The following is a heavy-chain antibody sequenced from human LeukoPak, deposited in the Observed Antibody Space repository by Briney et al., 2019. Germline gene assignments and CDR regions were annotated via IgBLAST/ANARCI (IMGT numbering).Heavy chain of an antibody. CDR3: TRDRGWQQFDS. V-gene: IGHV3-74*01. CDR2: ISSDGANA. Sequence: GGSLRLSCAPLGSTLTTFWMHWVGQVQGRGWGWVSRISSDGANANYADSVKGRFTIPRDNAKNTLYLQMNSLRDDDTAVYFCTRDRGWQQFDSWGQGTLVTVSS. CDR1: GSTLTTFW. D-gene: IGHD5-24*01. J-gene: IGHJ4*02.